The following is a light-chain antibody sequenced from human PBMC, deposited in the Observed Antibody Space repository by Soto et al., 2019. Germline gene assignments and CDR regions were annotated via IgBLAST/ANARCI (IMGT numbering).Light chain of an antibody. CDR1: QSVNSF. J-gene: IGKJ4*01. V-gene: IGKV3-11*01. Sequence: EIVLTQSPATLSLSPGERATLSCRASQSVNSFLAWYQQKPGQAPRLLIYDASNWATGIPARFSGSGSGTDFTLTISSLEPEDFANYYCQQRRDWPLTFGGGTKVEIK. CDR2: DAS. CDR3: QQRRDWPLT.